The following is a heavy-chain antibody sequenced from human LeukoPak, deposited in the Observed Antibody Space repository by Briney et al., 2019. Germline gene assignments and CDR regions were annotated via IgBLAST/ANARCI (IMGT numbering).Heavy chain of an antibody. J-gene: IGHJ6*03. CDR1: GGTLSTYA. Sequence: GASVKVSCKASGGTLSTYAISWVRQAPGQGLEWMGGIIPIFGTANYAQKFQGRVTITADESTSTAYMELSSLRSEDTAVYYCARVFCSYDILTGYYYYYYMDVWGKGTTVTISS. CDR2: IIPIFGTA. V-gene: IGHV1-69*01. CDR3: ARVFCSYDILTGYYYYYYMDV. D-gene: IGHD3-9*01.